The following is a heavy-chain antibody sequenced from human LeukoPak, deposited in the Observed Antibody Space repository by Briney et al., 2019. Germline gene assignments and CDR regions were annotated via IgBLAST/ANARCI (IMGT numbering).Heavy chain of an antibody. CDR2: ISNDGSNK. V-gene: IGHV3-30*18. J-gene: IGHJ6*03. D-gene: IGHD1-26*01. Sequence: GGSLRLSCAASGFTFSSYGMHWVRQAPGKGLEWVAVISNDGSNKYYADSVKGRFTISRDNSKNTLYLQMNSLRAEDTAVYYCAKVGATRGPMDVWGKGTTVTVSS. CDR1: GFTFSSYG. CDR3: AKVGATRGPMDV.